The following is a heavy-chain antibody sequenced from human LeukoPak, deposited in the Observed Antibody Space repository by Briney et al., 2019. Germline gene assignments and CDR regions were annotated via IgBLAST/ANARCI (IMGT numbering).Heavy chain of an antibody. V-gene: IGHV3-74*01. J-gene: IGHJ4*02. CDR2: VNGDGSAT. CDR1: GFTLSNYW. D-gene: IGHD3-10*01. CDR3: VRNHYGSVDY. Sequence: GGSLRLSCAASGFTLSNYWMHWVRQAPGKGLVWVSRVNGDGSATNYADSVKGRFTISRDNAKNTLYLQMNSLRPEDTAVYYWVRNHYGSVDYWGQGTLVTVSS.